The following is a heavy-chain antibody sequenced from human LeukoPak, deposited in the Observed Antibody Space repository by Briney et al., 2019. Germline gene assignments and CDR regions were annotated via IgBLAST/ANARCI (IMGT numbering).Heavy chain of an antibody. Sequence: GGSLRLSCAASGFTFSSYEMNWVRQAPGKGREWVSYIGVSGSTMYYAESVKGRFTSPRDNAKNSLYLQMNSLRAEDTAVYYCARERYCSSTSCPHGDLDYWGQGTLVSVSS. V-gene: IGHV3-48*03. J-gene: IGHJ4*02. D-gene: IGHD2-2*01. CDR2: IGVSGSTM. CDR3: ARERYCSSTSCPHGDLDY. CDR1: GFTFSSYE.